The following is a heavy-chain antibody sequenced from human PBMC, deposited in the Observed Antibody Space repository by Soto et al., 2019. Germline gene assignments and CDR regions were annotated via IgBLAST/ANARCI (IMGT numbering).Heavy chain of an antibody. Sequence: GGSLRLSCAASGFTFSSYGMHWVRQAPGKGLEWVAVISYDGSNKYYADSVKGRFTISRDNSKNTLYLQMNSLRAEDTAVYYCAKEYGDYAVYYFDYWGQGTLVTVS. J-gene: IGHJ4*02. CDR3: AKEYGDYAVYYFDY. V-gene: IGHV3-30*18. CDR2: ISYDGSNK. D-gene: IGHD4-17*01. CDR1: GFTFSSYG.